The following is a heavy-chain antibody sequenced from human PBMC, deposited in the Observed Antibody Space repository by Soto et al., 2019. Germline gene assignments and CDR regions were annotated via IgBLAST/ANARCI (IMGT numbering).Heavy chain of an antibody. J-gene: IGHJ4*02. CDR1: GGSISSSSYY. V-gene: IGHV4-39*01. Sequence: PSETLSLTCTVSGGSISSSSYYWGWIRQPPGKGLEWIGSIYYSGSTYYNPSLKSRVTISVDTSKNQFSLKLSSVTAADTAVYYCARRVRGCISTSRQYFDYWGQGTLVTVSS. CDR2: IYYSGST. D-gene: IGHD2-2*01. CDR3: ARRVRGCISTSRQYFDY.